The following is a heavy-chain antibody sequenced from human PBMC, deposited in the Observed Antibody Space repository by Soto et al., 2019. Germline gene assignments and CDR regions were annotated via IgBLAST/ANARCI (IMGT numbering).Heavy chain of an antibody. CDR3: ARIISGGHFDY. CDR1: GDTFTSYY. J-gene: IGHJ4*02. CDR2: INPSGGST. D-gene: IGHD2-15*01. Sequence: ASVKLSCKASGDTFTSYYMHWVRQAPGQGLERMGIINPSGGSTSYARKFQGRVTMTRDTSTSTVYMELSSLGSEDTAVYYCARIISGGHFDYWGQGTLVTVSS. V-gene: IGHV1-46*01.